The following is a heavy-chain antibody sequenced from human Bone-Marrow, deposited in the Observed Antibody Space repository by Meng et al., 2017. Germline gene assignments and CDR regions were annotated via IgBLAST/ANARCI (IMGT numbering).Heavy chain of an antibody. Sequence: LRLSCTVSGYSISSGYYWGWIRQPPGKGLEWIGTIYHNGSTYSNPSLKSRVTISVDTSKNQLSLTLSSVTAADTALYYCARLHDSRGYYKRPFDYWGQGTLVTVSS. CDR3: ARLHDSRGYYKRPFDY. CDR1: GYSISSGYY. D-gene: IGHD3-22*01. J-gene: IGHJ4*02. V-gene: IGHV4-38-2*02. CDR2: IYHNGST.